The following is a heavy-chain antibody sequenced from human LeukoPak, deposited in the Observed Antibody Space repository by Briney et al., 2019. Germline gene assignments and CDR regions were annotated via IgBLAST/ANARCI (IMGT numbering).Heavy chain of an antibody. CDR3: ARGGPLSYSGSLYGAFDI. CDR1: GFTFSSYA. V-gene: IGHV3-30*03. D-gene: IGHD1-26*01. Sequence: GGSLRLSCAASGFTFSSYAMSWVRQAPGKGLEWVAFISYDGSSKYYADSVKGRFTISRDNSKNTLYLQMSSLRTEDTAVYYCARGGPLSYSGSLYGAFDIWGQGTMVTVSS. J-gene: IGHJ3*02. CDR2: ISYDGSSK.